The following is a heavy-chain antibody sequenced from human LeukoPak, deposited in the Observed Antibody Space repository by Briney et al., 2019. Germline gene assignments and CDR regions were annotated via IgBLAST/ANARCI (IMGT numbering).Heavy chain of an antibody. CDR3: ARNNAEDYFDY. D-gene: IGHD2-8*01. Sequence: PSETLSLTCTVSGGSISSYYWSWIRQPPRKGLGWIGYIYYSGNTNYNPSLKSRVTISLDTSKNQFSLKLSSVTAADTAVYYCARNNAEDYFDYWGQGTLVTVSS. J-gene: IGHJ4*02. CDR1: GGSISSYY. CDR2: IYYSGNT. V-gene: IGHV4-59*01.